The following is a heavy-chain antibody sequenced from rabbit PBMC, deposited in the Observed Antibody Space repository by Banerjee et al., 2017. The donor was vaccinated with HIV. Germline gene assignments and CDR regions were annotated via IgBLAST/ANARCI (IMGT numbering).Heavy chain of an antibody. Sequence: QLVESGGGLVQPGGSLTLSCKASGFGFSSYYVAWVRQAPGKGLEWIGIIYAGKGNTDYASWVNGRFTISSDNAQSTVDLQMNSLTAADTATYFCASSDWGDWYFNLWGPGTLVTVS. V-gene: IGHV1S7*01. CDR1: GFGFSSYY. J-gene: IGHJ4*01. D-gene: IGHD4-1*01. CDR3: ASSDWGDWYFNL. CDR2: IYAGKGNT.